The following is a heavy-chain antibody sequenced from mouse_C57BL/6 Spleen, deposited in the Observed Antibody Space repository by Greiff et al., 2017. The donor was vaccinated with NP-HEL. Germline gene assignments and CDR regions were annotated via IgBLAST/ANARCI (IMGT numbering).Heavy chain of an antibody. D-gene: IGHD1-1*01. V-gene: IGHV1-62-2*01. CDR1: GYTFTEYT. CDR2: FYPGSGSI. Sequence: QVQLKESGAELVKPGASVKLSCKASGYTFTEYTIHWVKQRSGQGLEWIGWFYPGSGSIKYNEKFKDKATLTADKSSSTVYMELSRLTSEDSAVYFCARHEATVVADYYAMDYWGQGTSVTVSS. CDR3: ARHEATVVADYYAMDY. J-gene: IGHJ4*01.